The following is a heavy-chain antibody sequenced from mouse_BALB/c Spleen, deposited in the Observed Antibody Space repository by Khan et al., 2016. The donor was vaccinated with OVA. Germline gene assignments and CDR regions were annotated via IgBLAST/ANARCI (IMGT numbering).Heavy chain of an antibody. CDR3: ARENYCGYAMDD. CDR2: ISYSGST. Sequence: EVQLQESGPGLVKPSQSLSLTCTVYGYSFTSNYAWNWIRQFPGNKLEWMGYISYSGSTNYNPSFKSRPSITPDTSKNTFFLLLHSVTSEDSAIYYCARENYCGYAMDDWGQGTSVTVSS. J-gene: IGHJ4*01. V-gene: IGHV3-2*02. CDR1: GYSFTSNYA. D-gene: IGHD1-1*01.